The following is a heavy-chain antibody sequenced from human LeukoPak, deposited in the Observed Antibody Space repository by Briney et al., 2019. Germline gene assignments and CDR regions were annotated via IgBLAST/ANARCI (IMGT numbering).Heavy chain of an antibody. D-gene: IGHD5-18*01. CDR2: IFQGGGEI. J-gene: IGHJ4*02. CDR1: GFTFSDFA. V-gene: IGHV3-23*01. Sequence: GGSLRLSCAASGFTFSDFAMIWVRQSPGKKGLEWVSSIFQGGGEIHYADSVRGRFTISRDNSKSTLFLQMNSLRAEDTAIYYCATYRQVLLPFESWGRGTLVTVSS. CDR3: ATYRQVLLPFES.